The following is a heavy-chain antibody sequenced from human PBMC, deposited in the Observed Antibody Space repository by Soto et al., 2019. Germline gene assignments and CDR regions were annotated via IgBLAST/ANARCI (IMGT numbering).Heavy chain of an antibody. V-gene: IGHV1-2*04. Sequence: SVKVWFKASGYTFTGYYMNWVRQAPGQGLEWMGWINPNSGGTNYAQKFQGWVTMTRDTSISTAYMELSRLRSDDTAVYYCARGKQQLETSYDYWGQGTLVTVSS. CDR1: GYTFTGYY. CDR3: ARGKQQLETSYDY. CDR2: INPNSGGT. J-gene: IGHJ4*02. D-gene: IGHD6-13*01.